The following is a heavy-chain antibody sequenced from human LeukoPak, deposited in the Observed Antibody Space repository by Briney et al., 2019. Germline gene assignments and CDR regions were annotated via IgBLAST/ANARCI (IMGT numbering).Heavy chain of an antibody. J-gene: IGHJ4*02. CDR1: GYTFTGYY. D-gene: IGHD4-23*01. V-gene: IGHV1-2*02. CDR2: INPNSGGT. Sequence: ASVKVSCKASGYTFTGYYMHWVRQAPGQGLEWMGWINPNSGGTNYAQKFQGRVTMTRDTSISTAYMELSRLRSDDTAVYYCARALVVTPSEYFDYWGQGTLVTVSS. CDR3: ARALVVTPSEYFDY.